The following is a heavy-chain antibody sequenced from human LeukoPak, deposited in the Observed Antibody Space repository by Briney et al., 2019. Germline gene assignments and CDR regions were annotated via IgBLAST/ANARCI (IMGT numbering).Heavy chain of an antibody. CDR3: ARGGYYYGSGSYLYTNWFDP. CDR2: INHSGST. J-gene: IGHJ5*02. D-gene: IGHD3-10*01. V-gene: IGHV4-34*01. CDR1: GGSFSGYY. Sequence: SETLSLTCAVYGGSFSGYYWSWIRQPPGKGLEWIGEINHSGSTNYNPSLKSRVTISVDTSKNQFSLKLSSVTAADTAVYYCARGGYYYGSGSYLYTNWFDPWGQGTPVTVSS.